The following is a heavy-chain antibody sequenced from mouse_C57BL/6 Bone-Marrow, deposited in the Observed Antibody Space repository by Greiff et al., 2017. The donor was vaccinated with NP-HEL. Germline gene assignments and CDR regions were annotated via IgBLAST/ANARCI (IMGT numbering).Heavy chain of an antibody. V-gene: IGHV1-81*01. J-gene: IGHJ2*01. CDR1: GYTFTSYG. D-gene: IGHD1-1*01. Sequence: VQVVESGAELARPGASVKLSCKASGYTFTSYGISWVKQRTGQGLEWIGEIYPRSGNTYYNEKFKGKATLTADKSSSTAYMELRSLTSEDSAVYFCARLVYYYGSRFFDYWGQGTTLTVSS. CDR3: ARLVYYYGSRFFDY. CDR2: IYPRSGNT.